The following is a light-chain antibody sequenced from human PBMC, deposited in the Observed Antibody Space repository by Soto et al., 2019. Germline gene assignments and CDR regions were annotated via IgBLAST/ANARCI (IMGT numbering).Light chain of an antibody. Sequence: QSALTQPRSVSGSPGQSVTISCTGTSSDIGGYNYVSWYQKHPGKAPKVMIYDVTERPSGVPNRFSGSKSGNTASLTISGLQPEDEADYYCCSYAGYFILVFGGGTKLTVL. CDR1: SSDIGGYNY. J-gene: IGLJ3*02. CDR2: DVT. V-gene: IGLV2-11*01. CDR3: CSYAGYFILV.